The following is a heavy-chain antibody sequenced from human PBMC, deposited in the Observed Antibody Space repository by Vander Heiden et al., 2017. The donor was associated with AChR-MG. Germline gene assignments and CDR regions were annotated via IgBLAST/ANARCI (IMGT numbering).Heavy chain of an antibody. V-gene: IGHV4-39*01. CDR1: GGSISSSSYY. CDR3: ASGRGYYYYMDV. CDR2: IYYSGST. D-gene: IGHD3-10*01. Sequence: QLQLQESGPGLVKPSETLSLTCTVSGGSISSSSYYWGWIRQPPGKGLEWIGSIYYSGSTCYNPSLKSRVTISVDTSKNQFSLKLSSVTAADTAVYYCASGRGYYYYMDVWGKGTTVTVSS. J-gene: IGHJ6*03.